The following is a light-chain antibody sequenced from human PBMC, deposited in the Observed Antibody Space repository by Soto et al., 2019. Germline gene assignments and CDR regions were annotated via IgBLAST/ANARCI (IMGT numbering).Light chain of an antibody. V-gene: IGKV1-33*01. CDR2: ETT. Sequence: DIQMTQSPSSLAASVGDRVTITCRASQDLTGYSNWSQQKPGKAPKLLIYETTTLEQGVPSRFSGSGSGTDFTFTINGLQPEDVATYSCQQYVSLPFTFGQGTKLEIK. CDR3: QQYVSLPFT. CDR1: QDLTGY. J-gene: IGKJ2*01.